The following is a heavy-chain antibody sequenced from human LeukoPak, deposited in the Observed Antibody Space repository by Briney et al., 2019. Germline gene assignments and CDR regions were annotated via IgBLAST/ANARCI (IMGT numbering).Heavy chain of an antibody. V-gene: IGHV4-4*07. CDR1: GGSISSYY. D-gene: IGHD6-19*01. CDR2: IYTSGST. J-gene: IGHJ6*03. CDR3: ARDGSSYSSGWYLPSYYYYMDV. Sequence: SETLSLTCTVSGGSISSYYWSWIRQPAGKGLEWIGRIYTSGSTNYNPSLKSRVTMSVDTSKNQFSLKLSSVTAADTAVYYCARDGSSYSSGWYLPSYYYYMDVWGKGTTVTISS.